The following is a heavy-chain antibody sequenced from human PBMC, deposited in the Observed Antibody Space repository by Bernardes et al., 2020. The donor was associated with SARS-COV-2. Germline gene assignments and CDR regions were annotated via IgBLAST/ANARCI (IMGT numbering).Heavy chain of an antibody. CDR2: ISGSGGST. V-gene: IGHV3-23*01. J-gene: IGHJ4*02. D-gene: IGHD5-12*01. CDR3: AKGGYSGYDYPDYFDY. Sequence: SLRLSCAASGFTFSSYAMSWVRQAPGKGLEWVSAISGSGGSTYYADSVKGRFTISRDNSKNTLYLQMNSLRAEDTAVYYCAKGGYSGYDYPDYFDYWGQGTLVTVSS. CDR1: GFTFSSYA.